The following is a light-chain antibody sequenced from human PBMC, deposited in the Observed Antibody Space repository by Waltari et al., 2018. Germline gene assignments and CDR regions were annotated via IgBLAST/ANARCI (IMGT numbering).Light chain of an antibody. J-gene: IGLJ7*01. Sequence: QSVLTQPPSVSGDPGQRVTISCTGSSSNIGGYYVYWYQQFPGTAPKLLIYDNNKGPSGISDRFSASKSGTSASLTITGLQTGDEADDYCGAWDSGLSGLFGGGTRLTVL. CDR2: DNN. CDR1: SSNIGGYY. V-gene: IGLV1-51*01. CDR3: GAWDSGLSGL.